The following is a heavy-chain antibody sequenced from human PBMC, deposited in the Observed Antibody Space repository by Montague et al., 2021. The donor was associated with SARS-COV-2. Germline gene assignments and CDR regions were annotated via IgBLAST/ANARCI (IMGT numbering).Heavy chain of an antibody. CDR3: ARVPYRRLFVPRFSGFDV. J-gene: IGHJ6*02. CDR2: ISHSGGT. CDR1: GGSLSGYY. Sequence: SETLSLTCAVYGGSLSGYYWSWIRQPPGAGLEWIAEISHSGGTSYNPSLKSRVTISVDTSKNQFSLNLSSATAADTAVYYCARVPYRRLFVPRFSGFDVWGQGTMVTVSS. V-gene: IGHV4-34*01. D-gene: IGHD2-8*01.